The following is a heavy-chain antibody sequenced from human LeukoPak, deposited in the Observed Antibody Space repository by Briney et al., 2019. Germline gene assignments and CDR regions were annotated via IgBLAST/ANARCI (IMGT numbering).Heavy chain of an antibody. D-gene: IGHD5-18*01. CDR3: ARGRGYSYGYRAFDI. V-gene: IGHV3-30*04. Sequence: GRSLRLSCAASGFTFSSYAMHWVRQAPGKGLEWVAVISYDGSNKYYADSVKGRFTISRDNSKNTLYLQMNSLRAEDTAVYYCARGRGYSYGYRAFDIWGLGTMVTVSS. CDR2: ISYDGSNK. J-gene: IGHJ3*02. CDR1: GFTFSSYA.